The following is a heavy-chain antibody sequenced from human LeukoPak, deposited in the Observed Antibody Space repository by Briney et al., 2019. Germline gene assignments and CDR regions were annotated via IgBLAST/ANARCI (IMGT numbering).Heavy chain of an antibody. CDR2: ISSSGSTI. J-gene: IGHJ6*02. CDR3: ARAYIVVVPAAIRGNGMDV. CDR1: GFTFSDYY. D-gene: IGHD2-2*02. Sequence: PGGSLRLSCAASGFTFSDYYMSWIRQAPGKGLEWVSYISSSGSTIYYADSVKGRFTISRDNAKNSLYLQMNSLRAEDTAVYYCARAYIVVVPAAIRGNGMDVWGQGTTVTVSS. V-gene: IGHV3-11*01.